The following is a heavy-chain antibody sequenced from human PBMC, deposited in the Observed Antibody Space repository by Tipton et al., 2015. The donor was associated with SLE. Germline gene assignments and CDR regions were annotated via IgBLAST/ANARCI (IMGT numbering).Heavy chain of an antibody. J-gene: IGHJ4*02. V-gene: IGHV3-74*01. CDR3: ARGLSARDYFDY. CDR1: GFTFSSHW. Sequence: SLRLSCAASGFTFSSHWMYWVRQAPGKGLVWVSRISRDGSNTYYADSVEGRFTISRDNAKNTLYLQMHSLRVDDTAVYYCARGLSARDYFDYWGQGSLVTVSS. D-gene: IGHD6-6*01. CDR2: ISRDGSNT.